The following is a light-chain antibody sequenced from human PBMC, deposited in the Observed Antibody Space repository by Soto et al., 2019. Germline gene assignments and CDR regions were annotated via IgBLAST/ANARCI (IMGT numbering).Light chain of an antibody. CDR3: CSNAGRSIVV. J-gene: IGLJ2*01. CDR1: SSDVGSYNY. CDR2: EVS. V-gene: IGLV2-8*01. Sequence: QSALTQPPSASGSPGQSVTISCTGTSSDVGSYNYVSWYQQHPGKAPKLMIYEVSKRPSGVPDRFSGSRSGNTASLTVSGLQAEDEADYYCCSNAGRSIVVFGGGTKVTVL.